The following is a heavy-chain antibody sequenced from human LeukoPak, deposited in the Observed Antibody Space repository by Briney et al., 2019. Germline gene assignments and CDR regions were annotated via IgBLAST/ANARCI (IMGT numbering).Heavy chain of an antibody. D-gene: IGHD3-10*01. CDR3: ARGAPGRSYY. CDR2: IYYSGGT. CDR1: GGSISSYY. Sequence: SETLSLTCTVSGGSISSYYWSWIRQPPGKGLEWIGYIYYSGGTNYNPSLKSRVTISVDTSKNQFSLKLSSVTAADTAVYYCARGAPGRSYYWGQGTLVTVSS. J-gene: IGHJ4*02. V-gene: IGHV4-59*01.